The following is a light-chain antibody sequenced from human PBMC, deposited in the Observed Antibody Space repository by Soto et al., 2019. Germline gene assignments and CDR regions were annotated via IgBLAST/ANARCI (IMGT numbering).Light chain of an antibody. V-gene: IGKV1-5*03. CDR2: KAS. CDR3: QQYDASPLT. Sequence: DIQMTQSPSTLSASVGDRAIITCRASQTVRNWLAWFQQKPGEAPKLLIYKASRSESGVPSRFSSSRYGTDFTLTITNLVPGDSATYFCQQYDASPLTFDQGTKLEI. J-gene: IGKJ2*01. CDR1: QTVRNW.